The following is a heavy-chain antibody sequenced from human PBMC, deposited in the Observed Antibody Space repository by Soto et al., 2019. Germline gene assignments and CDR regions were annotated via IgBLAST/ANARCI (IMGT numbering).Heavy chain of an antibody. Sequence: EVQLVESGGGLVQPGGSLRLSCAASGFTFSSYWMSWVRQAPGKGLEWVANIKQDGSEKYYVDSVKGRFTISRDNAKNSLYLQMNSLRAEDTAVYYCARETRRDGFWDAFDIWGQGTMVTVSS. CDR3: ARETRRDGFWDAFDI. CDR2: IKQDGSEK. V-gene: IGHV3-7*01. J-gene: IGHJ3*02. CDR1: GFTFSSYW. D-gene: IGHD3-3*01.